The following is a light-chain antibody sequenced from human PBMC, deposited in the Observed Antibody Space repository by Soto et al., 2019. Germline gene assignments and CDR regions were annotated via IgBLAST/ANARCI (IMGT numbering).Light chain of an antibody. J-gene: IGKJ4*01. V-gene: IGKV3-20*01. CDR2: GAS. CDR1: QSVSSSY. Sequence: EIVLTQSPGTLSLSPGERATLSCRASQSVSSSYLAWYQQKPGQAPRLLIYGASSRATGIPDRFSGSGSGTDFTLTISRLEPEDFAVYYGQQYGSLPPTFGGGTKGEIK. CDR3: QQYGSLPPT.